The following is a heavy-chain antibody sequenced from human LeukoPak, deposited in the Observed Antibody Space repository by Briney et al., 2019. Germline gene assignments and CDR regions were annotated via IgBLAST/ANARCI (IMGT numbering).Heavy chain of an antibody. J-gene: IGHJ3*02. CDR2: ISITGGTI. V-gene: IGHV3-11*01. CDR3: ARESMYTFTI. Sequence: AGGSLRLSCAASGFTFSDYYMTWIRQAPGMGLEWVSYISITGGTIYYADSVKGRFTISRDNAKNSLFLQMNSLRVEDTAVYFCARESMYTFTIWGQGTMVTVSS. CDR1: GFTFSDYY. D-gene: IGHD2/OR15-2a*01.